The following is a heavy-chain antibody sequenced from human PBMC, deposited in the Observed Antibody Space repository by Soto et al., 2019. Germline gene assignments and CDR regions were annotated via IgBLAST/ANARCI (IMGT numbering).Heavy chain of an antibody. CDR3: AHRQRIFGVATNWFDP. Sequence: SGPTLVNPTQTLTLTCTFSGFSLSTSGVGVGWIRQPPGKALEWLALIYWDDDKRYSPSLKSRLTITKDTSKNQVVLTMTNMDPVDTATYYCAHRQRIFGVATNWFDPWGQGTLVTVSS. V-gene: IGHV2-5*02. CDR1: GFSLSTSGVG. CDR2: IYWDDDK. D-gene: IGHD3-3*01. J-gene: IGHJ5*02.